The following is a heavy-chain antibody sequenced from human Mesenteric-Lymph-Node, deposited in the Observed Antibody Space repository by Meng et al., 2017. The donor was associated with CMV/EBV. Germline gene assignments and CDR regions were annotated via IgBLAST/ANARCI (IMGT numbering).Heavy chain of an antibody. J-gene: IGHJ4*02. D-gene: IGHD4-11*01. Sequence: GESLKISCAASGFTFSSYGMHWVRQAPGKGLEWVAFIRYDGSNKYYADSVKGRFTISRDNSKNTLYLQMNSLRAEDTAVYYCAKDTSNYRQYYFDYWGQGTLVTVSS. V-gene: IGHV3-30*02. CDR3: AKDTSNYRQYYFDY. CDR2: IRYDGSNK. CDR1: GFTFSSYG.